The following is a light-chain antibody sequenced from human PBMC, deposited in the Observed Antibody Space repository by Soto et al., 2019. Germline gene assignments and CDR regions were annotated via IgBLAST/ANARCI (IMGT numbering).Light chain of an antibody. J-gene: IGKJ1*01. V-gene: IGKV1-5*03. CDR1: QSISSW. Sequence: DIKMTQSPSTLSASVGDRVTITFRASQSISSWLAWYQQKPGKAPKLLIYKASSLESGVPSRFSGSGSGTEFTLTISSLQPDDFATYYCQQYNSYRTFGQGTKVDI. CDR2: KAS. CDR3: QQYNSYRT.